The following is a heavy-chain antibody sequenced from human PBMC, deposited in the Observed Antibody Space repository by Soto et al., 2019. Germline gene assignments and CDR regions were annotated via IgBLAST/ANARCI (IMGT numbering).Heavy chain of an antibody. D-gene: IGHD2-21*02. CDR1: GVSVSSYA. V-gene: IGHV3-30-3*01. CDR3: ARDHGIREVVTASYYYGMDV. J-gene: IGHJ6*02. CDR2: ISYDGSNK. Sequence: HGGSLTLSCAASGVSVSSYAMHWVRQAPGKGLEWVAVISYDGSNKYYADSVKGRFTISRDNSKNTLYLQMNSLRAEDTAVYYCARDHGIREVVTASYYYGMDVWGQGTTVTVSS.